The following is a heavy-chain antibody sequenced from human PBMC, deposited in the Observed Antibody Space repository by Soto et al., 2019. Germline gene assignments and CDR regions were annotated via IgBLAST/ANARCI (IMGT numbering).Heavy chain of an antibody. V-gene: IGHV4-4*02. D-gene: IGHD2-21*01. CDR3: AAGGGDGYYYYGMDV. CDR2: IYHSGST. Sequence: SETLSLTCAVSGDSISSSNWWSWVRQPPGKGLEWLGEIYHSGSTKYNPSLKSRVTISVDKSKNQFSLKLSSMTAADTAVYYCAAGGGDGYYYYGMDVWGQGTTVTVSS. CDR1: GDSISSSNW. J-gene: IGHJ6*02.